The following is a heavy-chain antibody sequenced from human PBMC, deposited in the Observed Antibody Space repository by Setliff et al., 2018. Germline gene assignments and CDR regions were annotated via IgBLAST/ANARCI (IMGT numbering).Heavy chain of an antibody. D-gene: IGHD3-10*01. Sequence: SETLSLTCAVYGASFSGTYCSWIRQSPGKGLEWIGEINHTGSPNWIGEINHSGSPNYNPSLKSRVTMSVDTSKNQFSLKLTSVTAADTAVYYCARRDGSIIYREFFDYWGQGALVTVSS. CDR1: GASFSGTY. J-gene: IGHJ4*02. CDR2: INHSGSP. CDR3: ARRDGSIIYREFFDY. V-gene: IGHV4-34*01.